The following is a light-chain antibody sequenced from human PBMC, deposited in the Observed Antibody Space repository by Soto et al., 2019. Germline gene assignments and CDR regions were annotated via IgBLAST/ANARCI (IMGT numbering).Light chain of an antibody. V-gene: IGKV3-11*01. CDR3: HQRQSWPRT. CDR1: QYINTR. CDR2: QTS. J-gene: IGKJ1*01. Sequence: EIVLTPSPATLSSFPVDRVTLSCRASQYINTRLAWYQHRPGQAPRLLIYQTSIRAAGIPARFSASGSGTDFTLTISDVQPEDFALYYCHQRQSWPRTFGQGNKVDIK.